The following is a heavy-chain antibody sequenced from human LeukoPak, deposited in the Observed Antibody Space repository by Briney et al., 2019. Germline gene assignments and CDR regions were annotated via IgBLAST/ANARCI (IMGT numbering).Heavy chain of an antibody. D-gene: IGHD7-27*01. Sequence: GGSLRLSCTASGFAFRSYWMSWVRQAPGKGLEWVANIKQDGSEKYYVDSVEGRFTVSRDNAKNSLYLQMNSLRDEDTAVYYCAKDGDNDSIPPFDYWGQGNLVTVSS. CDR3: AKDGDNDSIPPFDY. CDR2: IKQDGSEK. J-gene: IGHJ4*02. CDR1: GFAFRSYW. V-gene: IGHV3-7*03.